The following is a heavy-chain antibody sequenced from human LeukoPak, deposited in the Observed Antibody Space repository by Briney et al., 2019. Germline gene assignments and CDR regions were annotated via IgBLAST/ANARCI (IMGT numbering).Heavy chain of an antibody. CDR3: ARGRRAFGQLVRGWFDP. D-gene: IGHD6-6*01. CDR1: GGSISSSSYY. J-gene: IGHJ5*02. Sequence: PSETLSLTCTVSGGSISSSSYYWGWIRQPPGKGLEWIGSIYYSGSTYYNPSLKSRVTISVDTSKNQFSLKLSSVTTADTAVYYCARGRRAFGQLVRGWFDPWGQGTLVTVSS. V-gene: IGHV4-39*07. CDR2: IYYSGST.